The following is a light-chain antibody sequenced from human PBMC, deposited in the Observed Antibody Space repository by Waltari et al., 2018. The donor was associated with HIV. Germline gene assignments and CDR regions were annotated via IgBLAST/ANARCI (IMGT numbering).Light chain of an antibody. J-gene: IGKJ1*01. Sequence: DIQMTQSPSSLSASVGDRVTITCRASQGIRTYLAWFQQKPGEAPKSLIYAASTLQSGVPSKFSGSGSGTDFTLTITSLQPEDFATYYCQQYFTYPRTFGQGTKVEFK. CDR3: QQYFTYPRT. CDR2: AAS. V-gene: IGKV1-16*02. CDR1: QGIRTY.